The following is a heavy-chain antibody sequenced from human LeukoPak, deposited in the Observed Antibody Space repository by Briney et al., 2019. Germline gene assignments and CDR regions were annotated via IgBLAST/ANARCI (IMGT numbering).Heavy chain of an antibody. CDR1: GYTFTSYY. J-gene: IGHJ6*03. CDR3: ARGNAYYDFWSGYTGRDYYMDV. V-gene: IGHV1-8*03. Sequence: ASVKVSCKASGYTFTSYYMHWVRQATGQGLEWMGWMNPNSGNTGYAQKFQGRVTITRNTSISTAYMELSSLRSEDTAVYYCARGNAYYDFWSGYTGRDYYMDVWGKGTTVTVSS. CDR2: MNPNSGNT. D-gene: IGHD3-3*01.